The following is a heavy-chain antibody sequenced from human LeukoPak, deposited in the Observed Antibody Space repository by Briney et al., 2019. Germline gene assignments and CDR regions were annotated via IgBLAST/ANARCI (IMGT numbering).Heavy chain of an antibody. CDR3: ARIGYSSSSFDY. J-gene: IGHJ4*02. CDR2: MKQDGSVK. V-gene: IGHV3-7*03. CDR1: GFTFNTYT. D-gene: IGHD6-6*01. Sequence: GGSLRLSCAASGFTFNTYTMNWVRQAPGKGLEWVANMKQDGSVKYYVDSMKGRFTISRDNAKNSLYLQVSGLRAEDTAVYFCARIGYSSSSFDYWGQGVLVTVYS.